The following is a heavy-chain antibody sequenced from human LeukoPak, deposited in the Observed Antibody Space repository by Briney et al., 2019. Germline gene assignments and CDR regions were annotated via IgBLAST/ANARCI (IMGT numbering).Heavy chain of an antibody. CDR1: GGSISSGGYY. Sequence: SETLFLTCTVSGGSISSGGYYWSWIRQHPGKGLEWIGYIYYSGSTYYNPSLKSRVTISVDTSKNQFSLKLSSVTAADTAVYYCARVGDPVNLWFDPWGQGTLVTVSS. CDR2: IYYSGST. V-gene: IGHV4-31*03. J-gene: IGHJ5*02. D-gene: IGHD3-16*01. CDR3: ARVGDPVNLWFDP.